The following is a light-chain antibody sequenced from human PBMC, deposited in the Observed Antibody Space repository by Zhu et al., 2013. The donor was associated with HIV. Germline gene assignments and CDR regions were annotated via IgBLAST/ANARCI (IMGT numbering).Light chain of an antibody. Sequence: QSALTQPASVSGSPGQSITISCTGTSSDVGGYNSVSWYQQHPGKAPKLMIYEVSNRPSGVSNRFSGSKSGNTASLAISGLQAEDEADYYCCSYAGDSTLVFGGGTKLTVL. CDR3: CSYAGDSTLV. CDR1: SSDVGGYNS. CDR2: EVS. J-gene: IGLJ3*02. V-gene: IGLV2-23*02.